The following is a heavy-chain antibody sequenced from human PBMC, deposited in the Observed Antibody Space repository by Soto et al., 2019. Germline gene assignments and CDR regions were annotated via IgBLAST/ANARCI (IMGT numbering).Heavy chain of an antibody. Sequence: SETLSLTSAVYGGSFSGYYWSWIRQPPGKGLEWIGEINHSGSTNYNPSLKSRVTISVDTSKNQFSLKLSSVTAADTAVYYCARTPVVTMVRGRHAFDIWGQGTMVTVSS. V-gene: IGHV4-34*01. CDR1: GGSFSGYY. CDR3: ARTPVVTMVRGRHAFDI. J-gene: IGHJ3*02. D-gene: IGHD3-10*01. CDR2: INHSGST.